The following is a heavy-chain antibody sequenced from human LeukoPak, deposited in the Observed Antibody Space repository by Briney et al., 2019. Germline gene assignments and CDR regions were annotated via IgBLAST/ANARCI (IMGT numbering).Heavy chain of an antibody. J-gene: IGHJ4*02. D-gene: IGHD5-18*01. V-gene: IGHV3-23*01. CDR1: GYTFSNYA. CDR2: ISLGTSDT. Sequence: PGGSLRLSCAASGYTFSNYAMSWPRQAPGKGLEWVSGISLGTSDTYYADSVKGRFTISRDNSRTTLYLQMNSLRADDMAINSCANIVLYSYGPVFDYWGQGTLVTVSS. CDR3: ANIVLYSYGPVFDY.